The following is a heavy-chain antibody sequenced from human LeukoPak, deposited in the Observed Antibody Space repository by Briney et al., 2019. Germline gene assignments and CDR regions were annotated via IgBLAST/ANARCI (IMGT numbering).Heavy chain of an antibody. V-gene: IGHV3-15*01. CDR3: TTPGRGYSYGLGDY. CDR1: GFTFSNAW. J-gene: IGHJ4*02. D-gene: IGHD5-18*01. Sequence: GGSLRLSCAASGFTFSNAWMGWVRQAPGKGLEWVGRIKSKTDGGTTDYAAPVKGRFTISRDDSKNTLYLQMNSLKTEDTAVYYCTTPGRGYSYGLGDYWGQGTLVTVSS. CDR2: IKSKTDGGTT.